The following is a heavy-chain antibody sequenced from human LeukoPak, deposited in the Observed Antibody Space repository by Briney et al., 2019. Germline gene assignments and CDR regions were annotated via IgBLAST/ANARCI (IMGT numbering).Heavy chain of an antibody. J-gene: IGHJ4*02. D-gene: IGHD2-2*01. V-gene: IGHV3-21*04. Sequence: PGGSLRLSCAASGFTFSSYSMNWVRQAPGKGLEWVSSISSSSSYIYYADSVKGRFTISRDNAKNSLYLRMNSLRAEDTAFYHCARVHRYASSWDSLDYWGQGTLVTVSS. CDR3: ARVHRYASSWDSLDY. CDR2: ISSSSSYI. CDR1: GFTFSSYS.